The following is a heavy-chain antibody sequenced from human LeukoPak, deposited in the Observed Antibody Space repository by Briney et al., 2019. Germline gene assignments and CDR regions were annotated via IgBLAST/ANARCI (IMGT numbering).Heavy chain of an antibody. J-gene: IGHJ4*02. CDR3: AKITGYVPGLIDY. Sequence: SETLSLTCTVSGGSISSGGYYWSWIRQHPGKGLEWIGHIYYSGSTYYNPSLKSRVTISVDTSKNQFSLKLSSVTAADTAVYYCAKITGYVPGLIDYWGQGTLVTVSS. D-gene: IGHD5-12*01. V-gene: IGHV4-31*03. CDR2: IYYSGST. CDR1: GGSISSGGYY.